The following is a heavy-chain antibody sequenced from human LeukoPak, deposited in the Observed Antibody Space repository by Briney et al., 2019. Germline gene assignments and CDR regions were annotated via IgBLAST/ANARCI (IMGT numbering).Heavy chain of an antibody. D-gene: IGHD3-10*01. Sequence: PGGSLRLSCAASGFTFSSYAMSWARQAPGKGLEWVSAISGSGGSTYYADSVKGRFTISRDNSKNTLYLQMNSLRAEDTAVYYCAKVGETHPQYGSGSYYSSYQLYYMDVWGKGTTVTVSS. J-gene: IGHJ6*03. CDR1: GFTFSSYA. V-gene: IGHV3-23*01. CDR3: AKVGETHPQYGSGSYYSSYQLYYMDV. CDR2: ISGSGGST.